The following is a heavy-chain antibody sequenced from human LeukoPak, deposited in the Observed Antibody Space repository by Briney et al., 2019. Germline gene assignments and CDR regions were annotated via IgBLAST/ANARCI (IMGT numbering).Heavy chain of an antibody. CDR3: ARVPRYYYDSSGHEQNWFDP. Sequence: SETLSLTCTVSGGSISSGGYYWSWIRQHPGKGLEWIRYIYYSGSTYYNPSLKSRVTISVDTSKNQFSLKLSSVTAADTAVYYCARVPRYYYDSSGHEQNWFDPWGQGTLVTVSS. J-gene: IGHJ5*02. CDR2: IYYSGST. V-gene: IGHV4-31*03. D-gene: IGHD3-22*01. CDR1: GGSISSGGYY.